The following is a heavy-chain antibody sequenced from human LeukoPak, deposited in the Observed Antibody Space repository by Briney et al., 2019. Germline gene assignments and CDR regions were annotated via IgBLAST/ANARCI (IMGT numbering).Heavy chain of an antibody. CDR3: AVTYCGGDCHGNWFDP. CDR2: IYPGDSDT. J-gene: IGHJ5*02. CDR1: GYSFTSYW. V-gene: IGHV5-51*01. D-gene: IGHD2-21*02. Sequence: GESLKISCKGSGYSFTSYWIGWVRQMPGKGLEWMGIIYPGDSDTRYSPSFQGQVTISADKSISTAYLQWSSLKASDTAMYYCAVTYCGGDCHGNWFDPWGQGTLVTVSS.